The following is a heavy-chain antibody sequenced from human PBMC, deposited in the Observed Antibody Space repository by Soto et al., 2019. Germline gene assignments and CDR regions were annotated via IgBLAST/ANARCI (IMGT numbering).Heavy chain of an antibody. CDR1: GFTFSSYA. CDR3: AKDRMPIWVSYFDY. D-gene: IGHD2-2*01. V-gene: IGHV3-23*01. CDR2: ISGSGGST. Sequence: EVQLLESGGGLVQPGGSLRLYCAASGFTFSSYAMSWVRQAPGKGLEWVSAISGSGGSTYYADSVKGRFTISRDNSKNTLYLQMHTLRAEDTAVYYCAKDRMPIWVSYFDYWGQGTLVTVSS. J-gene: IGHJ4*02.